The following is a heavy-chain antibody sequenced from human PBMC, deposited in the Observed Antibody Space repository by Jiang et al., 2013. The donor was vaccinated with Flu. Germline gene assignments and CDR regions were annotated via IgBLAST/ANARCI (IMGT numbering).Heavy chain of an antibody. CDR3: MRALIPQMPVAGDGGDY. D-gene: IGHD6-19*01. V-gene: IGHV3-48*03. J-gene: IGHJ4*02. Sequence: QLLESGEAWYSLEGPSRLSCAASGFIFRTYEMSWVRQAPGKGLEWLSYISSSGGTIYYADSVKGRFTISRDNAKNSLYLQMNSLRAEDTAVYYCMRALIPQMPVAGDGGDYWGQGTLVTVSS. CDR1: GFIFRTYE. CDR2: ISSSGGTI.